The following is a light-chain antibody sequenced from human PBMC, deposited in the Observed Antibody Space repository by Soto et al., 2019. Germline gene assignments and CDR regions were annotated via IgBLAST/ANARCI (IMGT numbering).Light chain of an antibody. CDR3: QQYENWRRT. Sequence: EIVMTQSPATLSVSPGERATLSCRASQSVSSNLAWYQQKPGQAPRLLIYGASTRATGFPARFSGRGSGTEFTLTISSLQSGDFAVYYCQQYENWRRTFGQGTKVEIK. V-gene: IGKV3-15*01. CDR1: QSVSSN. CDR2: GAS. J-gene: IGKJ1*01.